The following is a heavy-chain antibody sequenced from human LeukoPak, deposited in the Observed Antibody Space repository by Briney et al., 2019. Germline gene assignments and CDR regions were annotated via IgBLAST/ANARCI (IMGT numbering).Heavy chain of an antibody. CDR1: GFTFSHYW. V-gene: IGHV3-7*01. Sequence: GGSLRLSCAASGFTFSHYWMFWVRQAPGKGLEWVANIKLDGSEKYYVVSVKGRFTISRDNANNSVYLQMNSLRADDSAVYFCARGYMDVWGRGTTVTVSS. CDR2: IKLDGSEK. J-gene: IGHJ6*03. CDR3: ARGYMDV.